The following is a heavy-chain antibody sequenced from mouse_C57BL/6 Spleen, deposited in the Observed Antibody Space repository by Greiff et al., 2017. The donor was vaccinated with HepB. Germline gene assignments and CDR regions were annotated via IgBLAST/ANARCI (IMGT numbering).Heavy chain of an antibody. J-gene: IGHJ1*03. CDR1: GFSLTSYG. V-gene: IGHV2-2*01. CDR3: ASIYYYGSHWYFDV. D-gene: IGHD1-1*01. Sequence: VKLVESGPGLVQPSQSLSITCTVSGFSLTSYGVHWVRQSPGKGLEWLGVIWSGGSTDYNAAFISRLSISKDNSKSQVFFKMNSLQADDTAIYYCASIYYYGSHWYFDVWGTGTTVTVSS. CDR2: IWSGGST.